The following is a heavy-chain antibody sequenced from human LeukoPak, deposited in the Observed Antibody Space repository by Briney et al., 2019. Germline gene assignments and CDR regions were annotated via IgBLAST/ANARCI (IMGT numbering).Heavy chain of an antibody. CDR2: IYINGGT. J-gene: IGHJ4*02. V-gene: IGHV4-61*02. CDR1: GDSISSADYF. CDR3: ARTSGYETVDGDYDRRFDY. D-gene: IGHD4-17*01. Sequence: SETLSLTCTVTGDSISSADYFWTWIRQPAGMGLEGIGRIYINGGTDYNPSLKSRLTIALDTSKHQYSLKLSSVTAADTAVYYCARTSGYETVDGDYDRRFDYWGQGILVTVSS.